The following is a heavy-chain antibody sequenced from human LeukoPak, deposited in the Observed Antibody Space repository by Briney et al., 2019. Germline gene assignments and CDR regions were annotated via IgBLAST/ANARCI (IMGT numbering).Heavy chain of an antibody. CDR2: ISGSGGST. Sequence: PGGSLRLSCAASGFTFSSYAMSWVRQAPGKGLEWVSAISGSGGSTYYADSVKGRFTISRDNSKNTLYLQMNSLRAEDTAVYYCAKGGGAKYQLPRSAFDIWGQGTMVTVSS. V-gene: IGHV3-23*01. D-gene: IGHD2-2*01. CDR3: AKGGGAKYQLPRSAFDI. CDR1: GFTFSSYA. J-gene: IGHJ3*02.